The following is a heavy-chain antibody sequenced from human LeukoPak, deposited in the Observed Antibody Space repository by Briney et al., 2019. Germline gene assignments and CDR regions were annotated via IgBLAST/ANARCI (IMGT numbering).Heavy chain of an antibody. CDR3: ARDLSSWQPLGYYYYMDV. CDR2: MSTSGST. Sequence: SETLSLTCTVSGGSISIYYWSWIRQPAGKGLEWIGRMSTSGSTNYNPSLKSRVTISVDTSKNQFSLKLSSVTAADTAVYYCARDLSSWQPLGYYYYMDVWGKGTTVTVSS. D-gene: IGHD6-13*01. CDR1: GGSISIYY. J-gene: IGHJ6*03. V-gene: IGHV4-4*07.